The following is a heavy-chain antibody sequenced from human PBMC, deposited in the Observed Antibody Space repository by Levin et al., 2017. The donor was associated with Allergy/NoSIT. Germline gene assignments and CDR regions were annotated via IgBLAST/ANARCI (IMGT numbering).Heavy chain of an antibody. Sequence: SQTLSLTCTVSGGSISSSSYYWGWIRQPPGKGLEWIGSIYYSGSTYYNPSLKSRVTISVDTSKNQFSLKLSSVTAADTAVYYCARLRAVAGTEIDYWGQGTLVTVSS. CDR1: GGSISSSSYY. CDR2: IYYSGST. D-gene: IGHD6-19*01. V-gene: IGHV4-39*01. CDR3: ARLRAVAGTEIDY. J-gene: IGHJ4*02.